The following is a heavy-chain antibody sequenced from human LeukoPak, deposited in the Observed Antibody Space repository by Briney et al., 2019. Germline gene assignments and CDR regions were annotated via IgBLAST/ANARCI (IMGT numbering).Heavy chain of an antibody. D-gene: IGHD3-10*01. V-gene: IGHV4-59*01. CDR1: GDSISSSY. CDR2: ISNSGST. J-gene: IGHJ5*02. Sequence: SETLSLTCTVSGDSISSSYWSWIRQPPGQGLEWIGYISNSGSTSYNPSLQSRVTVSIDTSKNQFSLKLSSVTAADTAVYYCTRVRYASGSSSSWFDPWGQGTLVTVSS. CDR3: TRVRYASGSSSSWFDP.